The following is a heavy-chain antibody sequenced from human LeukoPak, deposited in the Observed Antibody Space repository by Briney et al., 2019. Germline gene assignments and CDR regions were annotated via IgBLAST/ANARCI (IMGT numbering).Heavy chain of an antibody. CDR2: IYSGGST. CDR3: AGDPPKHIVVVTATQDY. V-gene: IGHV3-66*01. D-gene: IGHD2-21*02. J-gene: IGHJ4*02. Sequence: PGGSLRLSCAASGFTVSSNYMSWVRQAPGKGLEWVSVIYSGGSTYYADSVKGRFTISRDNSKNTLYLQMNSLRAEDTAVYYCAGDPPKHIVVVTATQDYWGQGTLVTVSS. CDR1: GFTVSSNY.